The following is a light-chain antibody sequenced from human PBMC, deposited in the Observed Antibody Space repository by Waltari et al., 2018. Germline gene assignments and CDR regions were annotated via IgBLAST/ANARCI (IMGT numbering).Light chain of an antibody. CDR2: EVT. CDR1: SSVCGYANL. J-gene: IGLJ2*01. V-gene: IGLV2-23*02. CDR3: CSFAGSVTFVV. Sequence: QSALTQPASVSGSPGQSSTTFCSASSSVCGYANLVSRHQQHPGKAPKVIIYEVTKRPSGVSNRFSGSKSGNTASLTISGLQAEDEAEYFCCSFAGSVTFVVFGGGTKVTVL.